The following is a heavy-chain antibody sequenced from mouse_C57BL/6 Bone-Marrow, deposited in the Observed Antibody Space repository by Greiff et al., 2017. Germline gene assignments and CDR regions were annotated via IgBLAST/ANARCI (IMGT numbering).Heavy chain of an antibody. CDR3: LQLEGDLDY. D-gene: IGHD4-1*02. J-gene: IGHJ2*01. Sequence: EVKLEASGGGLVQPGGSMKLSCVASGFPFSNSWMNWVRQSPEKGLEWVAQIRLKSDNYATHYAESVKGRFTISRDDSKSSVYLQMNNLRAEDTGIYYCLQLEGDLDYWGQGTTLTVSS. CDR2: IRLKSDNYAT. CDR1: GFPFSNSW. V-gene: IGHV6-3*01.